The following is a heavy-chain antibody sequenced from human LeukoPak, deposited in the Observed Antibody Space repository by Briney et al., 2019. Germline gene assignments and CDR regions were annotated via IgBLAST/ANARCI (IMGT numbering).Heavy chain of an antibody. CDR3: ARDSRYFDWLLYEDAFDI. CDR2: IYSGGST. CDR1: GFTVSSNY. D-gene: IGHD3-9*01. V-gene: IGHV3-53*01. J-gene: IGHJ3*02. Sequence: GGSLRLSCAASGFTVSSNYMSWVRQAPGKGLEWVSVIYSGGSTYYADSVKGRFTISRDNSKNTLYLQMNSLRAEDTAVYYCARDSRYFDWLLYEDAFDIWGQGTMVTVSS.